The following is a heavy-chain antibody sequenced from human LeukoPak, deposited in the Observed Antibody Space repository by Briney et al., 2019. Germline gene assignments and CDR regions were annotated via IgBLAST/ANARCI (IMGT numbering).Heavy chain of an antibody. V-gene: IGHV3-30*01. J-gene: IGHJ6*03. CDR3: ARGGYSYEEEVAYYYYYMDV. Sequence: GGSLRLSCAASGFTFSSYAMHWVRQAPGKGLEWVAVTSYDGSNKYYADSVKGRFTISRDNSKNTLYLQMNSLRAEDTAVYYCARGGYSYEEEVAYYYYYMDVWGKGTTVTVSS. D-gene: IGHD5-18*01. CDR2: TSYDGSNK. CDR1: GFTFSSYA.